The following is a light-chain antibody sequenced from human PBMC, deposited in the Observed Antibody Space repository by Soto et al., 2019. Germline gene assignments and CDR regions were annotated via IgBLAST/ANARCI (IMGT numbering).Light chain of an antibody. CDR3: QQFDSLPLT. CDR2: EAS. J-gene: IGKJ1*01. V-gene: IGKV1-33*01. CDR1: QDIRYY. Sequence: DIQLTQSPSSLSASVGDRVTITCQASQDIRYYLNWYQEKPGKAPKLLIYEASNLQRGVPSRFSGSRSGTDFTLTISSLQPEDIATYYCQQFDSLPLTFGQGTKVDMK.